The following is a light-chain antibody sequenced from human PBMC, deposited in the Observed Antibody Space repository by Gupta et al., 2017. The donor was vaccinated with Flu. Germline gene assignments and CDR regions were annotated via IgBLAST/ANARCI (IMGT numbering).Light chain of an antibody. V-gene: IGKV3D-15*01. CDR3: QQYSHGLMYS. CDR1: QSSGTN. J-gene: IGKJ2*03. Sequence: ATLSVSPGESATLSCRASQSSGTNLAWYQQKPGQAPRLLIYGASTRFTGIPARFSGSGSGTEFTLTISGLQSEDFAVYHCQQYSHGLMYSFGQGTKLEIK. CDR2: GAS.